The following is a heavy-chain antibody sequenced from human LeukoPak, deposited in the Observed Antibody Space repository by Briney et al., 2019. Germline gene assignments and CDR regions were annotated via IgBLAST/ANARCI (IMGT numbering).Heavy chain of an antibody. V-gene: IGHV4-61*01. CDR3: ASIAVAGEKGDAFDI. D-gene: IGHD6-19*01. CDR1: GGSISSSSYY. Sequence: PSETLSLTCTVSGGSISSSSYYWSWIRQPPGKGLEWIGYIYYSGSTNYNPSLKSRVTISVDTSKNQFSLKLSSVTAADTAVYYCASIAVAGEKGDAFDIWGQGTMVTVSS. J-gene: IGHJ3*02. CDR2: IYYSGST.